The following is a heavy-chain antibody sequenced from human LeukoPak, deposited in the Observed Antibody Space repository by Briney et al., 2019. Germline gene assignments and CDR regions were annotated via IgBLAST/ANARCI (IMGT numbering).Heavy chain of an antibody. D-gene: IGHD6-13*01. Sequence: GGSLRLSCAASGFTFSSYAMSWVRQAPGKGLEWVSAISGSGGSTYYADSVKGRFTISRDNSKNTLYLQMNSLRAEDTAVYYCAKGADSSSWYRLPDWFDPWGQGTLVTVSS. J-gene: IGHJ5*02. CDR1: GFTFSSYA. CDR3: AKGADSSSWYRLPDWFDP. V-gene: IGHV3-23*01. CDR2: ISGSGGST.